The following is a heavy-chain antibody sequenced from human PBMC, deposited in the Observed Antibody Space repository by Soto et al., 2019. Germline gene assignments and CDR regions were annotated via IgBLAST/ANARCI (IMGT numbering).Heavy chain of an antibody. Sequence: EVQLLESGGGLVQPGGSLRLSCAASGFTFSSYAMSWVRQAPGKGLEWVSAISGSGGSTYYADSVKGRFTISRENAKNTLYLQMNSLRAEDTAVYYCAPKEVTSGPYYFDYWGQGTWSPSP. J-gene: IGHJ4*02. CDR3: APKEVTSGPYYFDY. D-gene: IGHD3-16*01. CDR1: GFTFSSYA. V-gene: IGHV3-23*01. CDR2: ISGSGGST.